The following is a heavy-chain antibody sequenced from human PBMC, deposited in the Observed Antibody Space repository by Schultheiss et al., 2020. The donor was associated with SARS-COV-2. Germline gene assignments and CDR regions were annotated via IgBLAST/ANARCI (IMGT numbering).Heavy chain of an antibody. CDR1: GGSFSGYY. J-gene: IGHJ4*02. D-gene: IGHD2-21*02. CDR2: INHSGST. V-gene: IGHV4-34*01. Sequence: SETLSLTCAVYGGSFSGYYWSWIRQPPGKGLEWIGEINHSGSTNYNPSLKSRVTISVDTSKNQFSLKLSSVTAADTAVYYCARSLAYCGGDCYSPDYWGQGTLVTVSS. CDR3: ARSLAYCGGDCYSPDY.